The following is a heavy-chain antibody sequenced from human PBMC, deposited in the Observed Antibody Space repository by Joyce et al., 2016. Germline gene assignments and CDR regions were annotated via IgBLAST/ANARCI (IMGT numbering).Heavy chain of an antibody. V-gene: IGHV3-48*02. Sequence: DVQLVESGGGLVQPGGSLRLSCAASGFTFSSYAMHWVRPAPGKGLEWVSYITSSFTIYYADSVKGRFTISRDNAEDSLFLQMNNLRDEDTARYYCTRENIGVYGTEGLHYWGQGALVTVST. CDR1: GFTFSSYA. CDR3: TRENIGVYGTEGLHY. CDR2: ITSSFTI. D-gene: IGHD6-19*01. J-gene: IGHJ4*02.